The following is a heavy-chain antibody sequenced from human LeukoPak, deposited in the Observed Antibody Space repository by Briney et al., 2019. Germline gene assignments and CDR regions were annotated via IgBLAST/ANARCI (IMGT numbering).Heavy chain of an antibody. CDR1: RFTFSYYA. J-gene: IGHJ4*02. Sequence: GGSLRLSCAASRFTFSYYAMSWVRQAPGKGLEWVSGISGSGGSTYYADSVKGRFTISRDNSKNTLYLQMNSLRAEDTAVYYCAKSSYYDSSGYYREYYFDSWGPGTLVTVSS. CDR2: ISGSGGST. CDR3: AKSSYYDSSGYYREYYFDS. D-gene: IGHD3-22*01. V-gene: IGHV3-23*01.